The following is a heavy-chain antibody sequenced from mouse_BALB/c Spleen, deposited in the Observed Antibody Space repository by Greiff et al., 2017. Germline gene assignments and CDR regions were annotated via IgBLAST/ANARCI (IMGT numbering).Heavy chain of an antibody. CDR3: ARYPIYYDYDGWYFDV. V-gene: IGHV5-9*03. Sequence: EVMLVESGGGLVKPGGSLKLSCAASGFTFSSYTMSWVRQTPEKRLEWVATISSGGGNTYYPDSVKGRFTISRDNAKNNLYLQMSSLRSEDTALYYCARYPIYYDYDGWYFDVWGAGTTVTVSS. CDR1: GFTFSSYT. D-gene: IGHD2-4*01. CDR2: ISSGGGNT. J-gene: IGHJ1*01.